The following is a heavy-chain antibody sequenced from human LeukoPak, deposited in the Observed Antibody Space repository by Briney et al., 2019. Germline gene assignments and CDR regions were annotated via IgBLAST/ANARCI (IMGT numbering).Heavy chain of an antibody. V-gene: IGHV3-30*04. CDR1: GFTFSSYA. D-gene: IGHD1-1*01. CDR3: ARDWKGNYFDY. J-gene: IGHJ4*02. Sequence: GRSLRLSCAASGFTFSSYAMHWVRQAPGKGLEWVAVISYDGSNKYYADSVKGRFTISRDNSKNTLYLQMNSLRAEDTAVYYCARDWKGNYFDYWGRGTLVTVSS. CDR2: ISYDGSNK.